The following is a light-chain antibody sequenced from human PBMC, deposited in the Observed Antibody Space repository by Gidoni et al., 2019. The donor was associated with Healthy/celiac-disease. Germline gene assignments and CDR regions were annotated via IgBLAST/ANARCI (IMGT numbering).Light chain of an antibody. V-gene: IGLV3-1*01. CDR3: QAWDSRTVV. CDR1: KLGDKY. J-gene: IGLJ2*01. Sequence: SYELTQPPSVSVSPGQTASFTCSGDKLGDKYACWYQQKPGQSPVLVIYQDTKRPSGIPERFSGSNSGNTATLTISGTQAMDEADYYCQAWDSRTVVFGGGTKLTVL. CDR2: QDT.